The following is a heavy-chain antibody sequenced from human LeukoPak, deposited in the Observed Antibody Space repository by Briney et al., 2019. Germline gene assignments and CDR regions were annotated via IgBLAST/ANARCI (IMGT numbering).Heavy chain of an antibody. CDR3: ARAAYSSGWYVWYFDL. CDR2: ISSTSSYI. Sequence: GGSLRLSCAASGFTFSSNSMNWVRQAPGKGLEWVSFISSTSSYIYYADSVKGRFTISRDNAKNSLYLQMNSLRAEDTAVYYCARAAYSSGWYVWYFDLWGRGTLVTVSS. V-gene: IGHV3-21*01. D-gene: IGHD6-19*01. J-gene: IGHJ2*01. CDR1: GFTFSSNS.